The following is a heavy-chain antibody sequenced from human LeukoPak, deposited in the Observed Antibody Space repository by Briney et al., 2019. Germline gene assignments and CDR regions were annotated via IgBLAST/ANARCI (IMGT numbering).Heavy chain of an antibody. CDR2: IVVGSGNT. CDR1: GFTFTSSA. D-gene: IGHD3-3*01. Sequence: SVKVSCKASGFTFTSSAVQWVRQARGQRLEWIGWIVVGSGNTNYAQKFQERVTITRDMSTSTAYMELSSLRSEDTAVYYCAAGHYDFWSGYFREDYGMDVWGRGTTVTVSS. J-gene: IGHJ6*02. CDR3: AAGHYDFWSGYFREDYGMDV. V-gene: IGHV1-58*01.